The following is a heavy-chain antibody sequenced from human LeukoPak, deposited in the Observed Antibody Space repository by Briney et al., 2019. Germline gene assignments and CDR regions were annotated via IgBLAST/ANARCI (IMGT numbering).Heavy chain of an antibody. CDR3: ARDKRLLGHYYYMDV. Sequence: SVKVSCKVSGGTFSSYAISWVRQAPGQGLEWMGGIIPIFGTANYAQKFQGRVTITTDESTSTAYMELSSLRSEDTAVYYCARDKRLLGHYYYMDVWGKGTTVTVSS. J-gene: IGHJ6*03. CDR2: IIPIFGTA. D-gene: IGHD3-10*01. CDR1: GGTFSSYA. V-gene: IGHV1-69*05.